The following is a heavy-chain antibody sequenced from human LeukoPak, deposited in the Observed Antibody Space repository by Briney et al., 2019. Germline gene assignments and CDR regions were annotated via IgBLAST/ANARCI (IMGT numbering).Heavy chain of an antibody. CDR1: GFTFSSYE. D-gene: IGHD3-3*01. Sequence: GGSLRLSCAASGFTFSSYEMNWVRQAPGKGLEWVSYISSSGSTIYYADSVKGRFTISRDNAKNSLYLQMDSLRAEDTAVYYCAAVQVLRFLEWLSDFDYWGQGTLVTVSS. V-gene: IGHV3-48*03. CDR2: ISSSGSTI. J-gene: IGHJ4*01. CDR3: AAVQVLRFLEWLSDFDY.